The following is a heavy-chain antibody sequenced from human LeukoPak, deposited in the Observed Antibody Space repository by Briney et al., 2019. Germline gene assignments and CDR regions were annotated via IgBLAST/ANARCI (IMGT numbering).Heavy chain of an antibody. D-gene: IGHD6-13*01. CDR2: IRQDGSEK. CDR1: GGSISSSSYS. V-gene: IGHV3-7*01. CDR3: ARDRVWTVLY. J-gene: IGHJ4*02. Sequence: ETLSLTCTVSGGSISSSSYSWGWIRQPPGKGLEWVANIRQDGSEKYYVDSVKGRFTISRDNAKNSLYLQMSSLRAEDTAVYYCARDRVWTVLYWGQGTLVTVSS.